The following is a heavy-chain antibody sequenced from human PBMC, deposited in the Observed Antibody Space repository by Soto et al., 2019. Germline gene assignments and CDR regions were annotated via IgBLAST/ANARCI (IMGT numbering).Heavy chain of an antibody. CDR2: IKGEGSKI. V-gene: IGHV3-7*02. Sequence: GGSLRLSCAASGFTFSNYWMSWVRQAPGKGLEWVANIKGEGSKIYYVDSVKGRFTISRDNAKNSLYLQMDSLRAEDTALYYCVRSGDYRSGSYWYFFDYWGQGTQVTVSS. CDR3: VRSGDYRSGSYWYFFDY. J-gene: IGHJ4*02. D-gene: IGHD3-10*01. CDR1: GFTFSNYW.